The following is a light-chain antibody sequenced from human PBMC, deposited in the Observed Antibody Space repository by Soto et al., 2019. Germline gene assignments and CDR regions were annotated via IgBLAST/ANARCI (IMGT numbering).Light chain of an antibody. Sequence: DIQMTQSPSTLSASVGDRVTIIFRASESISSWLAWYQQKLGKAPKLLIYKASALESGVPSRFSGSGSGTEFTLTISRLEPEDFAVYYCQQYGSSPRTFGRGTRLEIK. CDR1: ESISSW. J-gene: IGKJ5*01. V-gene: IGKV1-5*03. CDR3: QQYGSSPRT. CDR2: KAS.